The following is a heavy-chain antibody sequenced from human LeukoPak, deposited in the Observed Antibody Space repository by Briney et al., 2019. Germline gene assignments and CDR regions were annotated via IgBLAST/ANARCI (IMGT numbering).Heavy chain of an antibody. V-gene: IGHV4-4*07. CDR2: IYTSGST. CDR1: GGSISSYY. J-gene: IGHJ6*03. Sequence: PSETLSLTCTVSGGSISSYYWSWIRQPAGKGLEWIGRIYTSGSTNCNPSLKSRVTMSVDTSKNQFSLKLSSVTAADTAVYYCARDYDFWSGYHPDYYYMDVWGKGTTVTVSS. D-gene: IGHD3-3*01. CDR3: ARDYDFWSGYHPDYYYMDV.